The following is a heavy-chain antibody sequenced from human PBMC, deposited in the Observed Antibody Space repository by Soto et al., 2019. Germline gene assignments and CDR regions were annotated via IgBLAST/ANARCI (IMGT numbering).Heavy chain of an antibody. CDR3: ARGRDDNNGFDY. V-gene: IGHV4-59*01. D-gene: IGHD1-20*01. Sequence: KPSETLSLTCTVSGGSINPYYWSWIRQPPGKGLEWVGHIYYSQTTNYNPSLKSRVTISVDTSKNQFSLKLSSVTAADTAVYYCARGRDDNNGFDYWGQGTLVTVSS. CDR2: IYYSQTT. CDR1: GGSINPYY. J-gene: IGHJ4*02.